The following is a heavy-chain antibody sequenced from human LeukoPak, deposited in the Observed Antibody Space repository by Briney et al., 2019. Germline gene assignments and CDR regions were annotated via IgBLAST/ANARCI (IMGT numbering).Heavy chain of an antibody. J-gene: IGHJ4*02. V-gene: IGHV3-23*01. CDR2: MKGTGET. D-gene: IGHD1-14*01. CDR3: ARASWVSTTDAVR. CDR1: GLSFTTFA. Sequence: SGGSLRLSCAASGLSFTTFAMSWVRQGPARGLEWVSSMKGTGETFYADSVKGRFTLSRDSSRNTVHLQLNNLRVEDTVIYYCARASWVSTTDAVRWGQGTLVTVSS.